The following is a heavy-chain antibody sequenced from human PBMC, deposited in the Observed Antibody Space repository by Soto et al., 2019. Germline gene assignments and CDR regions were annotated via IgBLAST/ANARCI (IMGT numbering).Heavy chain of an antibody. J-gene: IGHJ5*02. Sequence: QVQLVESGGGLVKPGGSLRLSCAASGFTFSDYYMSWIRQAPGKGLEWVSYISSSSSYTNYADSVKGRFTISRDNAKNSLYLQMNSLRAEDTAVYYCARKLLGKQGTKIQLWPQGWFDPWGQGTLVTVSS. CDR3: ARKLLGKQGTKIQLWPQGWFDP. D-gene: IGHD5-18*01. V-gene: IGHV3-11*06. CDR2: ISSSSSYT. CDR1: GFTFSDYY.